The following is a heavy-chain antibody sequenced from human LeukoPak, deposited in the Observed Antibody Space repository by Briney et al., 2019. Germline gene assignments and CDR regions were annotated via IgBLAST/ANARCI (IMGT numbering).Heavy chain of an antibody. CDR1: GGSISSYY. J-gene: IGHJ4*02. CDR2: IYYSGST. D-gene: IGHD6-19*01. V-gene: IGHV4-59*01. CDR3: ARDRSGYSSGWYHLGY. Sequence: SETLSLTCTVSGGSISSYYWSWIRQPPGKGLEWIGYIYYSGSTNYNPSLKSRVTISVDTSKNQFSLKLSSVTDADTAVYYCARDRSGYSSGWYHLGYWGQGTLVSVSS.